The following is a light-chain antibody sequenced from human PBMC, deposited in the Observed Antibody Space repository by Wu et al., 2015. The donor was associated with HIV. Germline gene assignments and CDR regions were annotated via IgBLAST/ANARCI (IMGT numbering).Light chain of an antibody. CDR1: QSVNSKY. CDR3: QQYDNSPYT. CDR2: SAS. V-gene: IGKV3-20*01. Sequence: EIVLTQSPGTLSLSPGERATLSCRASQSVNSKYFAWYQQKPGQAPRLLIYSASTRATGIPDRFSGSGSGTDFTLTITRLEPDDFAVYYCQQYDNSPYTFGQGTKLE. J-gene: IGKJ2*01.